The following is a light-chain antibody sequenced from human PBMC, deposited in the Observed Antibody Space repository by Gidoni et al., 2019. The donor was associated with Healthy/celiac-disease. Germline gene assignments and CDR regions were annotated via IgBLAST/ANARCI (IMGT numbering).Light chain of an antibody. CDR2: AAS. V-gene: IGKV1-39*01. CDR3: QQSYSTPIT. CDR1: QSISSY. Sequence: IQMTQSPSSLSASVGDRVTITCRASQSISSYLNWYQQKPGKAPKLLMYAASSLQSGVPSRVSGSGSGTDFTLTISSLQPEDFATYYCQQSYSTPITFGQGTRLEIK. J-gene: IGKJ5*01.